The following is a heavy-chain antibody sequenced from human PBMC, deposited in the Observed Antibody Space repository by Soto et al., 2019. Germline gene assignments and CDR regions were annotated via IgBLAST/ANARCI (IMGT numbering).Heavy chain of an antibody. CDR2: ITAYNGNT. CDR3: ARALVVVTTRGEAYYIDY. D-gene: IGHD2-21*02. Sequence: ASVKVSCKDSGYTFTDYSFSWVRQAPGQGLEWMGWITAYNGNTNYAQKFQGRVTMTTDTSTRTAYMELRSLRSDDTAIYYCARALVVVTTRGEAYYIDYWGQGTVVTVSS. V-gene: IGHV1-18*01. J-gene: IGHJ4*02. CDR1: GYTFTDYS.